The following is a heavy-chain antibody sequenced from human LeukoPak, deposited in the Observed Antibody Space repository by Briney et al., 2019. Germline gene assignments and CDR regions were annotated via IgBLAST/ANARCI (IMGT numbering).Heavy chain of an antibody. V-gene: IGHV5-10-1*01. CDR2: IDPSDSYT. Sequence: GESLKISCKGSGYSFTSYWISWVRQMPGKGLEWMGRIDPSDSYTNYSPSFQGHVTISADKSISTAYLQWSSLKASDTAMYYCARRCSSTSCPFDYWGQGTLVTASS. CDR1: GYSFTSYW. J-gene: IGHJ4*02. CDR3: ARRCSSTSCPFDY. D-gene: IGHD2-2*01.